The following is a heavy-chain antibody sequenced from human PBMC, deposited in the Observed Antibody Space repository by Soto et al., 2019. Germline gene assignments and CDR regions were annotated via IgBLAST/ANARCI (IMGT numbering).Heavy chain of an antibody. D-gene: IGHD6-13*01. CDR3: ARHGKQQLVPGYYYYYGMDV. J-gene: IGHJ6*02. CDR1: GYSFTSYW. V-gene: IGHV5-51*01. Sequence: GESLKISCKGSGYSFTSYWIGWVRQMPGKGLEWMGIIYPGDSDTRYSPSFQGQVTISADKSISTAYLQWSSLKASDTAMYYCARHGKQQLVPGYYYYYGMDVWGQGTTVTVSS. CDR2: IYPGDSDT.